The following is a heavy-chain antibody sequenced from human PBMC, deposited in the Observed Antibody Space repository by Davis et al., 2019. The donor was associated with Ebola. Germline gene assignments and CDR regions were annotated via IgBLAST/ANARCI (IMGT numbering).Heavy chain of an antibody. CDR1: GYSISSGYN. CDR2: SRNKANSYTT. V-gene: IGHV3-72*01. CDR3: AREGRRDGYNSFDS. J-gene: IGHJ4*02. D-gene: IGHD5-24*01. Sequence: LSLTCTVSGYSISSGYNWGWIRQSPGKGLEWVGRSRNKANSYTTEYAASVKGRFTISRDDSKNSLYLQMNSLKTEDTAVYYCAREGRRDGYNSFDSWGQGSLVTVSS.